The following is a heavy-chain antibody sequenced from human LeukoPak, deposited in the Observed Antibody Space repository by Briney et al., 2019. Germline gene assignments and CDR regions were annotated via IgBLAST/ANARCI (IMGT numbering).Heavy chain of an antibody. CDR3: ARERRRVIDY. D-gene: IGHD1-26*01. Sequence: GGSLRLSCAASGFTFDDYTMHWVRQVPGKGLQWVSLITWDGGSTFYADSVKGRFTISRDNSKKSLSLQMYGLSTEDTALYYCARERRRVIDYWGQGTLVTVSS. J-gene: IGHJ4*02. CDR2: ITWDGGST. V-gene: IGHV3-43*01. CDR1: GFTFDDYT.